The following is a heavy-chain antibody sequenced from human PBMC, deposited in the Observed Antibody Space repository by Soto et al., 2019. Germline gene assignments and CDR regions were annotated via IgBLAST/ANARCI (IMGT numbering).Heavy chain of an antibody. CDR1: EFTFSGRS. D-gene: IGHD3-10*01. CDR3: ARGWFGPDV. J-gene: IGHJ6*03. V-gene: IGHV3-74*01. Sequence: EVQLVESGGGLVQPGGSLRLSCAASEFTFSGRSVHWVRQAPGKGLVWVSGIDKVGTDSTYAASVKGRFTSARDNAKNTVYLQMNSLRVENTAVYYCARGWFGPDVWGKETTVTVSS. CDR2: IDKVGTDS.